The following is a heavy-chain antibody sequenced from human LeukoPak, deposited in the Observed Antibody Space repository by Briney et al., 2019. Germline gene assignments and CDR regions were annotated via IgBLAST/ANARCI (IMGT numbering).Heavy chain of an antibody. J-gene: IGHJ4*02. CDR3: ARAGTAVAGTRFDY. V-gene: IGHV4-4*07. D-gene: IGHD6-19*01. Sequence: PSETLSLTCTVSGGSISSYYWSWIRQPPGKGLEWIGRIYTSGSTNYNPSLKSRVTMSVDTSKNQFSLKLSSVPAADTAVYYCARAGTAVAGTRFDYWGQGTLVTVSS. CDR2: IYTSGST. CDR1: GGSISSYY.